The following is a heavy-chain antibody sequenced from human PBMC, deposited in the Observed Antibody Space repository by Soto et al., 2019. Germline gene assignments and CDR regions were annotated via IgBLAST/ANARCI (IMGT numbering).Heavy chain of an antibody. V-gene: IGHV3-23*01. CDR1: GLTFSTFA. Sequence: GGSLRLSCTASGLTFSTFAMSWVRQSPGKGLEWVSTISGNGGATFYADSVKGRFTISRDNSKNTLYLHMNSLRSEDTAVYYCARGGYFDSNDYPAWGHWGQGTLVTVSS. CDR3: ARGGYFDSNDYPAWGH. CDR2: ISGNGGAT. D-gene: IGHD3-22*01. J-gene: IGHJ4*02.